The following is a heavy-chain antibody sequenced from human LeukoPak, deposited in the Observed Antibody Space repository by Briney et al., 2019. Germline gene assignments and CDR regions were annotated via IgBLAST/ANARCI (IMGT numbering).Heavy chain of an antibody. CDR1: GGSISSYY. Sequence: PSETLSLTCTVSGGSISSYYWSWIRQPPGKGLEWIGYIYYSGSTNYNPSLKSRVTISVDTSKNQFSLKLSSVTAADTAVYYCARQGSSGYSAFFDYWGQGTLVTVSS. D-gene: IGHD3-22*01. CDR2: IYYSGST. CDR3: ARQGSSGYSAFFDY. J-gene: IGHJ4*02. V-gene: IGHV4-59*08.